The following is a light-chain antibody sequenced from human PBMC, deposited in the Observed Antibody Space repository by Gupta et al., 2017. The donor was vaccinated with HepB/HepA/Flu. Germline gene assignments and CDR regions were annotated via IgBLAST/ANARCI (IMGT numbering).Light chain of an antibody. CDR1: RIIISY. V-gene: IGKV1-39*01. CDR2: AAC. J-gene: IGKJ1*01. CDR3: QWRSSPPKT. Sequence: DIHLTQSPSSLSASIGDRVTISCRASRIIISYLNWYQHKPGKSPKLLIFAACRLHSGVPSRLRGTRSGTDFTLTISRMQPEDIATYYCQWRSSPPKTLGPGTKVEI.